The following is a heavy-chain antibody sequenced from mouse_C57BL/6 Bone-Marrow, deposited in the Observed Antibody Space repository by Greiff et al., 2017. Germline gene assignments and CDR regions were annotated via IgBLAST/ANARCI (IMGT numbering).Heavy chain of an antibody. CDR1: GYNFTSYG. Sequence: VQLQQSGAELARPGASVKLSCKASGYNFTSYGISWVKQRTGQGLEWIGEIYPRRGNTYYNEKFKGKATLTADKSSSTAYMELRSLTSEDSAVYFCARDSSGYLYAMDYWGQGTSVTVSS. J-gene: IGHJ4*01. V-gene: IGHV1-81*01. CDR3: ARDSSGYLYAMDY. D-gene: IGHD3-2*02. CDR2: IYPRRGNT.